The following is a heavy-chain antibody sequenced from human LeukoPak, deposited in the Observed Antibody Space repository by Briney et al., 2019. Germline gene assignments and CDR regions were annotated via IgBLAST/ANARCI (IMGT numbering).Heavy chain of an antibody. CDR3: ARLSPYPSHQKRYYYYMDV. CDR1: EFTFSSYA. J-gene: IGHJ6*03. V-gene: IGHV3-21*01. D-gene: IGHD2-2*01. CDR2: ISSSSSYI. Sequence: GGSLRLSCVASEFTFSSYAMSWVRQAPGKGLEWVSSISSSSSYIYYADSVKGRFTISRDNAKNSLYPQMNSLRAEDTAVYYCARLSPYPSHQKRYYYYMDVWGKGTTVTVSS.